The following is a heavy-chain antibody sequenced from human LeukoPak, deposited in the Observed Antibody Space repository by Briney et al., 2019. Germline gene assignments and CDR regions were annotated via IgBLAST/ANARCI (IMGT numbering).Heavy chain of an antibody. CDR1: GYSISSGFY. J-gene: IGHJ4*02. D-gene: IGHD3-10*01. V-gene: IGHV4-38-2*02. CDR2: IYHSGST. Sequence: SETLSLTCDVSGYSISSGFYWGWIRQPPGKGLEWIGSIYHSGSTYYKPSLKSRVTISVDTSKNQFSLKLSSVTAADTALYYCARDDSGSFDYWGQGTLVIVSS. CDR3: ARDDSGSFDY.